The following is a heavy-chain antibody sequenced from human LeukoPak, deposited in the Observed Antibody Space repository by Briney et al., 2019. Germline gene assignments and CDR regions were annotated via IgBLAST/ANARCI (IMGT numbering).Heavy chain of an antibody. CDR2: INAGNGNT. CDR3: ARDKSTTTIANYFDY. D-gene: IGHD4/OR15-4a*01. V-gene: IGHV1-3*01. J-gene: IGHJ4*02. CDR1: GYTFTSYT. Sequence: ASVKVSCKASGYTFTSYTMHWVRQAPGQRLEWMGWINAGNGNTKYSQKFQGRVTMTRDTSTSTVYMELSSLRSEDTAVYYCARDKSTTTIANYFDYWGQGTLVTVSS.